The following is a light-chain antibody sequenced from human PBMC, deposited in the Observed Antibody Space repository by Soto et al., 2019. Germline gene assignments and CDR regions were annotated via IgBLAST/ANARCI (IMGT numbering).Light chain of an antibody. J-gene: IGLJ1*01. CDR2: EVS. V-gene: IGLV2-14*03. Sequence: QSALTQPASVSGSPGQSITISCTGTSSDVGAYIYVSWYQQLPGKAPKLIIYEVSNRPSGVSDRFSGSKSGNTASLTISGLQAEDEAEYYCSSHTVDSPPFGTGTKVTVL. CDR3: SSHTVDSPP. CDR1: SSDVGAYIY.